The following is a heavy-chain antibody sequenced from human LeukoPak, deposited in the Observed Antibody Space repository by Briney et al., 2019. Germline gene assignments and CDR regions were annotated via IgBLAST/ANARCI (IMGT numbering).Heavy chain of an antibody. J-gene: IGHJ6*03. CDR1: GGSISSYY. D-gene: IGHD6-13*01. V-gene: IGHV4-4*07. CDR3: AREVQIAAAGYYYYYYMDV. CDR2: IYTSGST. Sequence: SETLSLTCTVSGGSISSYYWSWIRQPAGKGLEWIGRIYTSGSTNYNPSLKSRVTMSVDTSKNQFSLKLSSVTAADTAVYYCAREVQIAAAGYYYYYYMDVWGKGTTVTISS.